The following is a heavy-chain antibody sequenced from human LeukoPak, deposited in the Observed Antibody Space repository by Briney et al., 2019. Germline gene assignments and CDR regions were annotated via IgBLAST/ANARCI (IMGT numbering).Heavy chain of an antibody. D-gene: IGHD3-22*01. CDR3: ARLANYDSSGYDDFYYSDY. V-gene: IGHV5-51*01. CDR2: IYPGDSDT. CDR1: GYSFTSYW. Sequence: GESLKISCKGSGYSFTSYWIGWVRQMPGKGLEWMGIIYPGDSDTRYSPSFQGQVTISADKSISTAYLQWSSLKASDTAMYYCARLANYDSSGYDDFYYSDYWGQGTLVTVSS. J-gene: IGHJ4*02.